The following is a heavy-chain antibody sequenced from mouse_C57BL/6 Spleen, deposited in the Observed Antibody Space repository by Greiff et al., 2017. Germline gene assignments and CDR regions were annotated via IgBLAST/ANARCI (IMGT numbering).Heavy chain of an antibody. V-gene: IGHV1-18*01. CDR3: ARSPWVVATRYFDV. CDR1: GYTFTDYN. J-gene: IGHJ1*03. D-gene: IGHD1-1*01. Sequence: EVQLQQSGPELVKPGASVKIPCKASGYTFTDYNMDWVKQSHGKSLEWIGDINPNNGGTIYNQKFKGKATLTVDKSSSTAYMELRSLTSEDTAVYYCARSPWVVATRYFDVWGTGTTVTVSS. CDR2: INPNNGGT.